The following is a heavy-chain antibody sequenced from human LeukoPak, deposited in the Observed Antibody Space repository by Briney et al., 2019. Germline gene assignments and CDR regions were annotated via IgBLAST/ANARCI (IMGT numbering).Heavy chain of an antibody. Sequence: GGSLRLSCAASGFTFSIYAMSWVRQAPGKGLEWVSAISGSGGSTFYADSVKGRFTISRDNSKNTLYLHMNSLTAEDTAVYYCAKGVWNCGGDCYSTFDYWGQGTLVTVSS. CDR3: AKGVWNCGGDCYSTFDY. CDR2: ISGSGGST. J-gene: IGHJ4*02. V-gene: IGHV3-23*01. CDR1: GFTFSIYA. D-gene: IGHD2-21*02.